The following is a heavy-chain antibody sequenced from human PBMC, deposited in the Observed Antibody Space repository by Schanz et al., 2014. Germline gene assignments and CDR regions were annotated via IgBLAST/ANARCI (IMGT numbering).Heavy chain of an antibody. D-gene: IGHD3-16*02. V-gene: IGHV3-23*04. J-gene: IGHJ4*02. CDR3: AKYRYSVFDFDY. CDR2: ISGSGVIT. CDR1: GFTFSTYA. Sequence: EVQLVESGGGLVQPGGSLRLSCATSGFTFSTYAMSWVRQAPGKGLEWVSGISGSGVITYYEDSVKGRFTISRDNSENTLYLQMNSPRAEDTAIYYCAKYRYSVFDFDYWGQGTLVTVSS.